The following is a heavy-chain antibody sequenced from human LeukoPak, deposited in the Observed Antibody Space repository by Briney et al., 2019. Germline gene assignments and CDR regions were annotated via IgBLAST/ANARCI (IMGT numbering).Heavy chain of an antibody. CDR2: IYYSGST. J-gene: IGHJ4*02. D-gene: IGHD6-6*01. Sequence: PSETLSLTCTVSGGSISSSSYYWRWIRQPPGKGLEWIGSIYYSGSTYYNPSLKSRVTISVDTSKNQFSLKLSSVPAADTAVYYCARRAARPERYFDYCGQGKLVTVSS. V-gene: IGHV4-39*01. CDR1: GGSISSSSYY. CDR3: ARRAARPERYFDY.